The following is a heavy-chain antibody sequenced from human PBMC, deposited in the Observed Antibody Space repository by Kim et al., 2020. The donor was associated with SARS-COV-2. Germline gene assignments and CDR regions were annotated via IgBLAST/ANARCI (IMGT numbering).Heavy chain of an antibody. J-gene: IGHJ6*02. D-gene: IGHD3-9*01. Sequence: SVKGRFTISRDNSKNTLYLQMNSLRAEDTAVYYCAKELRYFDWSYGMDVWGQGTTVTVSS. V-gene: IGHV3-23*01. CDR3: AKELRYFDWSYGMDV.